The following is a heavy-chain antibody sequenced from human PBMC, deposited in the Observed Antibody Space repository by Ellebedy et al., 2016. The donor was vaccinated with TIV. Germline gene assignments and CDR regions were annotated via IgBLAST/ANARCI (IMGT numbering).Heavy chain of an antibody. J-gene: IGHJ4*02. D-gene: IGHD3-22*01. V-gene: IGHV4-38-2*02. Sequence: SETLSLXXTVSGYSISSDYYWGWIRQPPGKGLEWIGSIYHSGSTYYNPSFKSRVTISVDTSKNQFSLKLSSVTAADTAVYYCARVDYYDSSRYYLGFDYWGQGTLVTVSS. CDR2: IYHSGST. CDR1: GYSISSDYY. CDR3: ARVDYYDSSRYYLGFDY.